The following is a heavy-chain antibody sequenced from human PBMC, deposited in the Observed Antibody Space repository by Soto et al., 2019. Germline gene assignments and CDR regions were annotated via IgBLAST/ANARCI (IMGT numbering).Heavy chain of an antibody. D-gene: IGHD3-22*01. Sequence: TLSLTCTVSGGSISSGGYYWSWIRQHPGKGLEWIGYIYYSGSTYYNPSLKSRVTISVDTSKNQFSLKLSSVTAADTAVYYCARGGIVVVLDAFDIWGQGTMVTVSS. CDR3: ARGGIVVVLDAFDI. J-gene: IGHJ3*02. CDR2: IYYSGST. V-gene: IGHV4-31*03. CDR1: GGSISSGGYY.